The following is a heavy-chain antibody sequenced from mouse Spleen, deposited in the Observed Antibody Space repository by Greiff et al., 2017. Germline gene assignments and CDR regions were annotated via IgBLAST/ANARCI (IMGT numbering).Heavy chain of an antibody. CDR2: IYPGDGDT. CDR1: GYAFSSSW. Sequence: VQLQQSGPELVKPGASVKISCKASGYAFSSSWMNWVKQRPGKGLEWIGRIYPGDGDTNYNGKFKGKATLTADKSSSTAYMQLSSLTSEDSAVYFCAREGMITTPSWFAYWGQGTLVTVSA. D-gene: IGHD2-4*01. V-gene: IGHV1-82*01. J-gene: IGHJ3*01. CDR3: AREGMITTPSWFAY.